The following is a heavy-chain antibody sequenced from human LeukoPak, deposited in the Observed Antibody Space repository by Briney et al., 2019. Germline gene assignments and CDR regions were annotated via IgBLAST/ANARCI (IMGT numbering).Heavy chain of an antibody. CDR2: IYYSGST. V-gene: IGHV4-59*01. J-gene: IGHJ3*02. CDR3: ARATLDYDSSGYFDAFDI. CDR1: GGSISSYY. Sequence: SETLSLTCTVSGGSISSYYWSWIRQPPGKGLEWIGYIYYSGSTNYNPSLKSRVTISVDTSKNQFSLKLSSVTAADTAVYYCARATLDYDSSGYFDAFDIWGQGTMVTVSS. D-gene: IGHD3-22*01.